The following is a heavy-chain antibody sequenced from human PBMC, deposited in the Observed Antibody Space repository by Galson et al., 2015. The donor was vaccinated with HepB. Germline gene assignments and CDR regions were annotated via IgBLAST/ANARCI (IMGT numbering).Heavy chain of an antibody. CDR1: GYTFTSYA. J-gene: IGHJ6*02. CDR3: ARLGDYYYYYGMDV. Sequence: SVKVSCKASGYTFTSYAMNWVRQAPGQGLEWMGWINTNTGNPTYAQGFTGRFVFSLDTSVSTAYLQISSLKAEDTAVYYCARLGDYYYYYGMDVWGQGTTVTVSS. CDR2: INTNTGNP. V-gene: IGHV7-4-1*02. D-gene: IGHD4-17*01.